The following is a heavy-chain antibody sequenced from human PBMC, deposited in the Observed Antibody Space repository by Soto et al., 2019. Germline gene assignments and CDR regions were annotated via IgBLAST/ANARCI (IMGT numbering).Heavy chain of an antibody. D-gene: IGHD3-22*01. CDR1: GYTFTSYA. CDR3: ARVMGYYDSSGYYYYYFDY. V-gene: IGHV1-3*01. J-gene: IGHJ4*02. Sequence: ASVKVSCKASGYTFTSYAMHWVRQAPGQRLEWMGWINAGNGNTKYSQKFQGRVTITRDTSASTAYMGLSSLRSEDTAVYYCARVMGYYDSSGYYYYYFDYWGQGTLVTVSS. CDR2: INAGNGNT.